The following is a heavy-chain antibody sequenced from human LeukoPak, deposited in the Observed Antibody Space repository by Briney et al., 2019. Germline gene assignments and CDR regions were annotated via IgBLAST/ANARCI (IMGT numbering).Heavy chain of an antibody. J-gene: IGHJ4*02. CDR3: ARQTGALTVTKYFDY. V-gene: IGHV5-51*01. Sequence: GESLKISCKGSGYSFNTYWIAWVRQMPGKGLEWKGIIYPGDSDTRYSPSFQGQVTISVDKSTATAYLQWSSLRASDTAIYFCARQTGALTVTKYFDYWGQGTLITVSA. CDR1: GYSFNTYW. D-gene: IGHD4-17*01. CDR2: IYPGDSDT.